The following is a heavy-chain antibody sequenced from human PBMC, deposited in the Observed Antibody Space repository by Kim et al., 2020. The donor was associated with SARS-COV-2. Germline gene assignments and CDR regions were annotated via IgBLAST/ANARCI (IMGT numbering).Heavy chain of an antibody. CDR3: AGYSSSKFDHTFDY. CDR1: GGSVSSGSYY. V-gene: IGHV4-61*01. D-gene: IGHD6-6*01. Sequence: SETLSLTCTVSGGSVSSGSYYWSWIRQPPGKGLEWIGYIYYSGSTNYNPSLKSRVTISVDTSKNQFSLKLSSVTAADTAVYYCAGYSSSKFDHTFDYWGQGTLVTVSS. CDR2: IYYSGST. J-gene: IGHJ4*02.